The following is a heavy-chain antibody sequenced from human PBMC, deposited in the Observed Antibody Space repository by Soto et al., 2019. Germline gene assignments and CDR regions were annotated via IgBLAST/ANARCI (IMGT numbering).Heavy chain of an antibody. V-gene: IGHV1-8*02. CDR1: GYTFTSYY. Sequence: ASVKVSCKASGYTFTSYYMHWVRQAPGQGLEWMGRMNPNSGNTGYAQKFQGRVTMTRNTSISTAYMELSSLRSEDTAVYYCTGSGGSLVAFDIWGQGTMVTVSS. J-gene: IGHJ3*02. CDR2: MNPNSGNT. D-gene: IGHD2-15*01. CDR3: TGSGGSLVAFDI.